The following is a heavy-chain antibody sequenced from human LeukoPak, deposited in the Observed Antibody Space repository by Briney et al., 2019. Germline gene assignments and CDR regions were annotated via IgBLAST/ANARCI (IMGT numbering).Heavy chain of an antibody. CDR2: ISYDGSNK. CDR3: AKESAPY. CDR1: GFTFSSYA. J-gene: IGHJ4*02. Sequence: GRSLRLSCAASGFTFSSYAMHWVRQAPGKGLEWVAVISYDGSNKYYADSVKGRFTISRDNSKNTLYLQMNSLRAEDTAVYYCAKESAPYWGQGTLVTVSS. V-gene: IGHV3-30-3*01.